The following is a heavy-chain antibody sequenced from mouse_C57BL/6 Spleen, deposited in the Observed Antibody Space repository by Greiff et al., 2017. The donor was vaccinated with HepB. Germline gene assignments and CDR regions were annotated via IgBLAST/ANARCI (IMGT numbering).Heavy chain of an antibody. J-gene: IGHJ4*01. CDR1: GYAFTNYL. CDR2: INPGSGGT. V-gene: IGHV1-54*01. CDR3: ARGLLRYYAMDY. Sequence: QVQLQQSGAELVRPGTSVKVSCKASGYAFTNYLIEWVKQRPGQGLEWIGVINPGSGGTNYNEKFKGKATLTADKSSSTAYMQLSSLTSEDSAVYFCARGLLRYYAMDYRGQGTSVTVSS. D-gene: IGHD1-1*01.